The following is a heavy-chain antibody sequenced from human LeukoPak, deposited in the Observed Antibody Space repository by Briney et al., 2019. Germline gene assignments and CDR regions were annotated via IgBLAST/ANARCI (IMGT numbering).Heavy chain of an antibody. CDR2: TYYRSKWYH. Sequence: SQTLSLTCAISGDSVSSNDAAWVWIRQSPSRGLEWLGRTYYRSKWYHDYAVSVKSRISFNPDTSKNQFSLQLNSVTPEDTAVYYCARDVNGAFTGSWFDPWGQGTRVTVS. CDR3: ARDVNGAFTGSWFDP. CDR1: GDSVSSNDAA. D-gene: IGHD3-10*01. J-gene: IGHJ5*02. V-gene: IGHV6-1*01.